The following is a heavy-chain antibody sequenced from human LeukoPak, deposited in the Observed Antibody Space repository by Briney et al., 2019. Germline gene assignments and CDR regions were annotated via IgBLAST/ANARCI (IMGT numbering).Heavy chain of an antibody. Sequence: PSETLSLTCTVSGYSISSGSYWSWIRQPPGKGLEWIGYIYYSGSTNYNPSLKSRVTISVDTSKNQFSLKLSSVTAADTAVYYCARGSLYSSPANDYWGQGTLVTVSS. J-gene: IGHJ4*02. CDR2: IYYSGST. V-gene: IGHV4-61*01. CDR3: ARGSLYSSPANDY. CDR1: GYSISSGSY. D-gene: IGHD6-13*01.